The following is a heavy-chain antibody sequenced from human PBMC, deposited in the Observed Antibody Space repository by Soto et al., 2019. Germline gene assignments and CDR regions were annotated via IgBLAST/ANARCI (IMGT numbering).Heavy chain of an antibody. V-gene: IGHV4-39*01. CDR3: ARVVRYFDWYYYYYGMDV. CDR1: GGSISSSSYY. J-gene: IGHJ6*02. Sequence: PSETLSLTCTVSGGSISSSSYYWGWIRQPPGKGLEWIGSIYYSGSAYYNPSLKSRVTISVDTSKNQFSLKLSSVTAADTAVYYCARVVRYFDWYYYYYGMDVWGQGTTVTVSS. D-gene: IGHD3-9*01. CDR2: IYYSGSA.